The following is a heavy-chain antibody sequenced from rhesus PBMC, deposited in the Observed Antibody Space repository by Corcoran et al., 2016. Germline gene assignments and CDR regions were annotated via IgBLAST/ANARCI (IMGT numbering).Heavy chain of an antibody. V-gene: IGHV4-127*01. CDR3: ARTRLVGADIYFEF. D-gene: IGHD1-44*02. CDR1: GYSISSGYG. CDR2: IGRSDGST. Sequence: QVQLQESGPGLLNPSETLSLTCAVSGYSISSGYGWRWIRQPPGTVLVWIGYIGRSDGSTTYNHPLKRRVNISKDTSKHQFSLKRSSVTAADTAVYYCARTRLVGADIYFEFWGQGALVTVSS. J-gene: IGHJ1*01.